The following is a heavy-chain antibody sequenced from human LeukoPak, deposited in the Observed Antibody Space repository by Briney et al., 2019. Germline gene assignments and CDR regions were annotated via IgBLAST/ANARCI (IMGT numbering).Heavy chain of an antibody. J-gene: IGHJ4*02. CDR1: GFSLTTSGMC. V-gene: IGHV2-70*01. Sequence: SGPGLVNPTQTLTLTCTFSGFSLTTSGMCVSWIRQPPGLALEWLALIDWDDDKSYSTSLKTRLTISKDTSKNQVVLTMTNMDPVDTATYYCARGSNHGFDYWGQGTLVSVSS. CDR2: IDWDDDK. CDR3: ARGSNHGFDY. D-gene: IGHD1-14*01.